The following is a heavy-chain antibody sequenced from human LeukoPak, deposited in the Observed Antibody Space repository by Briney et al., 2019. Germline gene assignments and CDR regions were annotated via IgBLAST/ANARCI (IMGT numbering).Heavy chain of an antibody. CDR1: GGSFSDYY. CDR2: INHSGST. D-gene: IGHD6-6*01. CDR3: AKPPTALVRGGYYFDS. V-gene: IGHV4-34*01. Sequence: SETLCLTCAVYGGSFSDYYWNWIRQPPGKGLEWIGEINHSGSTNYNPSLKTRVTISVDTSKNQFSLKLNSVTAADTAVYFCAKPPTALVRGGYYFDSWGQGTLVTVSS. J-gene: IGHJ4*02.